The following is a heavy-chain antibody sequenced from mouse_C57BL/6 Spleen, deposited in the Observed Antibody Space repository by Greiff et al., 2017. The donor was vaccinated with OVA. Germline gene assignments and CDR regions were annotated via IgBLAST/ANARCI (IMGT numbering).Heavy chain of an antibody. CDR3: AQRGRNYAMDY. CDR2: IWGDGST. Sequence: QVQLQQSGPGLVAPSQSLSITCTVSGFSLTSYGVSWVRQPPGKGLEWLGVIWGDGSTNYHSALISRLSISKDNSKSQVFLKLNSLQTDDTATYDCAQRGRNYAMDYWGQGTSVTVSS. V-gene: IGHV2-3*01. CDR1: GFSLTSYG. J-gene: IGHJ4*01.